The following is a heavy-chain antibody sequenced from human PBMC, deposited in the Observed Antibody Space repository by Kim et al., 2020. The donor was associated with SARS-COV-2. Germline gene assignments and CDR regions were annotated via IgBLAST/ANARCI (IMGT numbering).Heavy chain of an antibody. D-gene: IGHD6-13*01. CDR1: GFTFSSYD. V-gene: IGHV3-13*01. CDR2: IGTAGDT. CDR3: AREMGIAAAGTYYGMDV. Sequence: GGSLRLSCAASGFTFSSYDMHWVRQATGKGLEWVSAIGTAGDTYYPGSVKGRFTISRENAKNSLYLQMNSLRAGDTAVYYCAREMGIAAAGTYYGMDVWGQGTTVTVSS. J-gene: IGHJ6*02.